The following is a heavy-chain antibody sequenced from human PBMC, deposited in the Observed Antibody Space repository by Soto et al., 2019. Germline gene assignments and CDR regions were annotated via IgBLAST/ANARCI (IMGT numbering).Heavy chain of an antibody. CDR2: ISSSSSYI. CDR1: GFTFSSYS. CDR3: ASLGLDIADAFDI. J-gene: IGHJ3*02. V-gene: IGHV3-21*01. D-gene: IGHD6-13*01. Sequence: PGGSLRLSCAASGFTFSSYSMNWVRQAPGKGLEWVSSISSSSSYIYYADSVKGRFTISRDNAKNSLYLQMNSLRVEDMALYYCASLGLDIADAFDIWGQGTMVTVSS.